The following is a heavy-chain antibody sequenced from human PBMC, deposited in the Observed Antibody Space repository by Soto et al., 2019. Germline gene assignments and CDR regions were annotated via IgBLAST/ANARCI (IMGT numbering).Heavy chain of an antibody. V-gene: IGHV3-33*01. CDR1: AFSFSSSG. CDR3: ERSSGSYFAAFYDT. D-gene: IGHD1-26*01. CDR2: IWDDGGNK. Sequence: QAQLEESGGGVVQPGTSLRLSCAASAFSFSSSGMHWVRQAPGKGLEWVAAIWDDGGNKYYADSVKGRFTISRDNSKNTLFLQMNSLRAEDTALYYCERSSGSYFAAFYDTWGQGTLVSVSS. J-gene: IGHJ5*02.